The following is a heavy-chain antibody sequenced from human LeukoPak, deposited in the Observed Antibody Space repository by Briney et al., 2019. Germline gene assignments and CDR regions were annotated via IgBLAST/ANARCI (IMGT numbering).Heavy chain of an antibody. CDR1: GFTFSSYA. Sequence: GGSLRLSCAASGFTFSSYAMHWARQAPGKGLEWVAVISYDGSNKYYADSVKGRFTISRDNSKNTLYLQMNSLRAEDTAVYYCARDPDYGMDVWGQGTTVTVSS. CDR2: ISYDGSNK. CDR3: ARDPDYGMDV. V-gene: IGHV3-30*04. J-gene: IGHJ6*02.